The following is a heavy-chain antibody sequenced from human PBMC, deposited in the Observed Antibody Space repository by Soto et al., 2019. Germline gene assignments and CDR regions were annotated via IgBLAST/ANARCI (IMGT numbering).Heavy chain of an antibody. V-gene: IGHV3-23*01. J-gene: IGHJ4*02. CDR1: GFTFSSYA. CDR2: ISGSGGST. D-gene: IGHD1-26*01. CDR3: AKESGSYYGPFDY. Sequence: GGSLRLSCAASGFTFSSYAMSWVRQAPGKGLEWVSGISGSGGSTYYADSVKGRFTISRDNSKNTLYLQMNSLRAGDTAVYYCAKESGSYYGPFDYWGQGTLVTVSS.